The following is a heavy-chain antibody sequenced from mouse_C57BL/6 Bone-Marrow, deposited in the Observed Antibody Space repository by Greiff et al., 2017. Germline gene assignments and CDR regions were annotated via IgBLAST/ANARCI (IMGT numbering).Heavy chain of an antibody. J-gene: IGHJ2*01. CDR1: GYTFTSYW. CDR3: AILTKVVECNFDY. D-gene: IGHD1-1*01. V-gene: IGHV1-74*01. CDR2: IRPADSDT. Sequence: QVQLKQPGAELVKPGASVKVSCKASGYTFTSYWMHWVKQRPGKGLEWIGRIRPADSDTNYNQKFKGKATLTVDKSSSTAYMQLSSLTSEDSAVYYCAILTKVVECNFDYWGKGTTLTVSS.